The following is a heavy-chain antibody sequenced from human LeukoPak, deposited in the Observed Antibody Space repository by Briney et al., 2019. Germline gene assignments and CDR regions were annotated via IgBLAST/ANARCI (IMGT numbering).Heavy chain of an antibody. D-gene: IGHD2-2*01. CDR3: ARVEGYQLLSFDY. Sequence: ASVKVSCKASGYTFTGYYMHWVRQAPGQGLEWMGWINPNSGGTNYAQKFQGRVTMTRDTSISTAYMELSRLRSDDTAVYYCARVEGYQLLSFDYWGQGTLVTVSS. V-gene: IGHV1-2*02. J-gene: IGHJ4*02. CDR2: INPNSGGT. CDR1: GYTFTGYY.